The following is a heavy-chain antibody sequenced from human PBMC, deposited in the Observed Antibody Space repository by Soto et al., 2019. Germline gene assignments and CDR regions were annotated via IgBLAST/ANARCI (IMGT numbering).Heavy chain of an antibody. CDR1: GGSFSGYY. CDR3: ARGRIVVVVAATPTARFDP. J-gene: IGHJ5*02. CDR2: INHSGST. D-gene: IGHD2-15*01. Sequence: ETLSLTCAVYGGSFSGYYWSWIRQPPGKGLEWIGEINHSGSTNYNPSLKSRVTISVDTSKNQFSLKLSSVTAADTAVYYCARGRIVVVVAATPTARFDPWGQGTLVTVSS. V-gene: IGHV4-34*01.